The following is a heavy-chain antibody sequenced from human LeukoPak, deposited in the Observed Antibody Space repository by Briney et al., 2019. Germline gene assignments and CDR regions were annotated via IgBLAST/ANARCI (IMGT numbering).Heavy chain of an antibody. CDR3: ARGPFTMVRGLNRGHYFDY. CDR1: GFTFSSYA. D-gene: IGHD3-10*01. Sequence: GGSLRLSCAASGFTFSSYAMSWVRQAPGKGLEWVSAISGSGGSTYYADSVKGRFTISRDNSKNTLYLQMNSLRPEDTAVYYCARGPFTMVRGLNRGHYFDYWGQGTLVTVSS. CDR2: ISGSGGST. J-gene: IGHJ4*02. V-gene: IGHV3-23*01.